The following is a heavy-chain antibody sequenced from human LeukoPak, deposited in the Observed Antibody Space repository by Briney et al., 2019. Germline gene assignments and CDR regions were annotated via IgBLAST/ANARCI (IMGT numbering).Heavy chain of an antibody. CDR3: ARDPLGYSEDY. CDR2: IFYSGST. Sequence: SETLSLTCTVSGGSISTSSYYWGWVRQPPGKGLEWIGNIFYSGSTYYNPSLKSRVTISVDTSKNQFSLKLSSVTAADTAVYYCARDPLGYSEDYWGQGTLVTVSS. CDR1: GGSISTSSYY. D-gene: IGHD2-15*01. J-gene: IGHJ4*02. V-gene: IGHV4-39*07.